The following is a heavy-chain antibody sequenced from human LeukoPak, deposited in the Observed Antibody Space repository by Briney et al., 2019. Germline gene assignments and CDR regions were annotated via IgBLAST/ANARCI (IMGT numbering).Heavy chain of an antibody. CDR3: ATSTAAAGTD. CDR2: IKQDGSEK. D-gene: IGHD6-13*01. CDR1: GFTLSNLW. V-gene: IGHV3-7*03. Sequence: PGGSLRLSCAASGFTLSNLWMSWVRQAPGKGLKWAANIKQDGSEKYYVDSVKGRFTISRDNAQNSLYLQMNSLRAEDTAIYYCATSTAAAGTDWGQGTLVTVSS. J-gene: IGHJ4*02.